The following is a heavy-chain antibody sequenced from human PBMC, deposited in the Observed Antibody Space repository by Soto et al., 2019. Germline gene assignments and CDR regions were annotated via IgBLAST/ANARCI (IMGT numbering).Heavy chain of an antibody. CDR1: GYSFTSYW. J-gene: IGHJ4*02. CDR3: ARHGGYDWPDRWAIGY. V-gene: IGHV5-51*01. D-gene: IGHD5-12*01. Sequence: PGESLKISCQGSGYSFTSYWIGWVRQMPGKGLEWMGIIYPGDSDTRYSPSFQGQVTISADKSISTAYLQWSSLKASDTAMYYCARHGGYDWPDRWAIGYWGQGTLVTVSS. CDR2: IYPGDSDT.